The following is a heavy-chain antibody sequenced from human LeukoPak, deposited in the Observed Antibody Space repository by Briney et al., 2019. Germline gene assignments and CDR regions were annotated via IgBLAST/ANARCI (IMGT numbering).Heavy chain of an antibody. J-gene: IGHJ4*02. CDR2: INHSGST. D-gene: IGHD2-2*01. CDR1: GGSISSYY. Sequence: SETLSLTCTVSGGSISSYYWSWIRQPPGKGLEWIGEINHSGSTNYNPSLKSRVTISVDTSKNQFSLKLSSVTAADTAVYYCARGDVVRAFDYWGQGTLVTVSS. CDR3: ARGDVVRAFDY. V-gene: IGHV4-34*01.